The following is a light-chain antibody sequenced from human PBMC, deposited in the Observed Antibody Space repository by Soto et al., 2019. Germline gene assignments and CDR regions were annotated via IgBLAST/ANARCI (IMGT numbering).Light chain of an antibody. J-gene: IGLJ1*01. V-gene: IGLV2-14*01. CDR2: DVN. Sequence: QSALTQPASVSGSPGQSITISCTGTSSDISRYEYVSWYQQYPGKAPKLIIYDVNNRPSGVSNRFSGSKSGNAASLTISGLQAEDEADYYCNSMTTSSSSRFVFGTGTKVTVL. CDR3: NSMTTSSSSRFV. CDR1: SSDISRYEY.